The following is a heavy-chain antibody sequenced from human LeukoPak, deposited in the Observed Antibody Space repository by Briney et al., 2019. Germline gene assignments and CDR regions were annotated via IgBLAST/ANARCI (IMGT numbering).Heavy chain of an antibody. Sequence: WESLKISCQGAGYSFTAYWIVWVGQMPGKGLAWVGIIYPGDSATRYSPSFQGQVTISADKSSTTPYRQCSSLKAADTAMYYCPRRGYDGGLFDYWGQGTLVTVSP. J-gene: IGHJ4*02. D-gene: IGHD5-12*01. CDR3: PRRGYDGGLFDY. CDR2: IYPGDSAT. CDR1: GYSFTAYW. V-gene: IGHV5-51*01.